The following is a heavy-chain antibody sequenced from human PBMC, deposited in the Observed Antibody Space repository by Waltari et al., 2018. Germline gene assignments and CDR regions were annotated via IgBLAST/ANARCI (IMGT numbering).Heavy chain of an antibody. CDR1: GYNFAIYW. D-gene: IGHD6-13*01. CDR2: IYPGDSDT. Sequence: AEVKKAGESLKISCKGSGYNFAIYWIGWVRQMPGKGLEWMGIIYPGDSDTKYSPSFEGQVTISVDKSITTAYLQWSSLKASDTAMYYCARHVYDSSWDDDGFHIWGQGTMVTVSS. V-gene: IGHV5-51*01. J-gene: IGHJ3*02. CDR3: ARHVYDSSWDDDGFHI.